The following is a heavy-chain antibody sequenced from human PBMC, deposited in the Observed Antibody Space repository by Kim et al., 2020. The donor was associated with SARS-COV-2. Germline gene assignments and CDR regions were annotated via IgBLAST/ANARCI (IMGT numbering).Heavy chain of an antibody. CDR2: MNPNSGNT. CDR1: GYTFTSYD. V-gene: IGHV1-8*01. J-gene: IGHJ2*01. D-gene: IGHD3-10*01. CDR3: ARGSGYYGSGTYNWYFDL. Sequence: ASVKVSCKASGYTFTSYDINWVRQATGQGLEWMGWMNPNSGNTGYAQKFQGRVTMTRNTSISTAYMELSSLRSEDTAVYYCARGSGYYGSGTYNWYFDLWGRGTLVTVSS.